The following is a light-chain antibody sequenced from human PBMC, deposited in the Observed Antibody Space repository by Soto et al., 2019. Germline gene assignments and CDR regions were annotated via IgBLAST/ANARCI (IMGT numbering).Light chain of an antibody. CDR1: QDINVY. CDR3: QQLKSYPIT. V-gene: IGKV1-9*01. Sequence: DIQMTQSPSSVSASIGDTVTITCRASQDINVYLNWYQQKPGEVPKLLIYSASSLHSGVPSRFTGSGSETDFTLTISSLQPEDFATYYCQQLKSYPITFGQGTRLEIK. J-gene: IGKJ5*01. CDR2: SAS.